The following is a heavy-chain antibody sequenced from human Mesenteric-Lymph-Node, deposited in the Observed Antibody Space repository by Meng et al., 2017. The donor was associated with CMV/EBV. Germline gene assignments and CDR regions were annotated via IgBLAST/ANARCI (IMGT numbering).Heavy chain of an antibody. CDR1: GFSFSTDY. J-gene: IGHJ6*02. CDR3: AKGSEDSSSWYYYYGMDV. CDR2: ICCGTGST. Sequence: GESLKISCAASGFSFSTDYMNWVRQAPGKGLEWLSVICCGTGSTYYADSVKGRFTISRDNSRSRLYLQMNSLRAEDTAVYYCAKGSEDSSSWYYYYGMDVWGQGTTVTVSS. D-gene: IGHD6-13*01. V-gene: IGHV3-53*01.